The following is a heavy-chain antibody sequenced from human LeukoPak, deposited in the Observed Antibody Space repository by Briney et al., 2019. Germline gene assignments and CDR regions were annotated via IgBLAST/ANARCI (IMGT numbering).Heavy chain of an antibody. CDR3: ARVGDGSYYEPSLFAFDI. J-gene: IGHJ3*02. V-gene: IGHV1-8*03. Sequence: ASVKVFCKASGYTFTSYDINWVRQATGQGLEWMGWMNPNSGNTGYAQKFQGRVTITRNTSISTAYMELSSLRSEDTAVYYCARVGDGSYYEPSLFAFDIWGQGTMVTVSS. CDR2: MNPNSGNT. D-gene: IGHD1-26*01. CDR1: GYTFTSYD.